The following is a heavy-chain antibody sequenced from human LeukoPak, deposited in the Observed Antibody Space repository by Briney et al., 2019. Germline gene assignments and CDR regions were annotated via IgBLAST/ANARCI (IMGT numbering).Heavy chain of an antibody. V-gene: IGHV3-7*05. CDR1: GFTFSTYW. CDR2: IKQDGSAK. J-gene: IGHJ4*02. CDR3: ARDIRSAGLFDY. Sequence: GGSLRLSCAASGFTFSTYWMSWVRQAPGKGLEWVANIKQDGSAKYYVDSVKGRFTISRDNANNSLSLQMSSLRAEDTAMYYCARDIRSAGLFDYWGQGTLVTVSS. D-gene: IGHD6-13*01.